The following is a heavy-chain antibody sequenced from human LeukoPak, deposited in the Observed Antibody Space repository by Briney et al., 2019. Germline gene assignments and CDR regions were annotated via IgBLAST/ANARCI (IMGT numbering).Heavy chain of an antibody. CDR3: ARDFGMGIVGAFDI. V-gene: IGHV3-30-3*01. CDR1: GFTFSSYA. D-gene: IGHD2-21*01. CDR2: ISYDGSNK. J-gene: IGHJ3*02. Sequence: GRSLRLSCAASGFTFSSYAMHWVRQAPGKGVEWVEVISYDGSNKYYADSVKGRFTISRDNSKNTLYLQMNSLRAEDTAVYYCARDFGMGIVGAFDIWGQGTMVTVSS.